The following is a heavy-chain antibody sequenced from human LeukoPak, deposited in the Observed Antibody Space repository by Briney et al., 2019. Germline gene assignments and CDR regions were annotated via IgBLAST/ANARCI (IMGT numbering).Heavy chain of an antibody. CDR1: GGSFSGYY. J-gene: IGHJ5*02. Sequence: SETLSLTCAVYGGSFSGYYWSWIRQPPGKGLEWIGEINHSGSTNYNPSLKSRVTLSVDTSENQFSLKLSSVTAADTAVYYCARRGSLRDYVWGSYRPRENWFDPWGQGTLVTVSS. CDR3: ARRGSLRDYVWGSYRPRENWFDP. D-gene: IGHD3-16*02. CDR2: INHSGST. V-gene: IGHV4-34*01.